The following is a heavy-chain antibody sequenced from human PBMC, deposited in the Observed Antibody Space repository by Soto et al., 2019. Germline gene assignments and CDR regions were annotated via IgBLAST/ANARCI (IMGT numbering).Heavy chain of an antibody. V-gene: IGHV3-23*01. CDR3: AKVSDYDFWSGYPYYFDY. Sequence: PGGSLRLSCAASGFTFSSYAMSWVRQAPGKGLEWVSATSGSGGSTYYADSVKGRFTISRDNSKNTLYLQMNSLRAEDTAVYYCAKVSDYDFWSGYPYYFDYWGQGTLVTVSS. J-gene: IGHJ4*02. D-gene: IGHD3-3*01. CDR2: TSGSGGST. CDR1: GFTFSSYA.